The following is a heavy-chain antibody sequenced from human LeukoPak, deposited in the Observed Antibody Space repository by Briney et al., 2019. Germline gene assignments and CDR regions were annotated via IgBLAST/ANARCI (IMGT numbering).Heavy chain of an antibody. J-gene: IGHJ6*03. CDR3: ARGVRGSIGYDILTGPTDYYMDV. CDR2: MNPNSGNT. CDR1: GYTFTSYD. D-gene: IGHD3-9*01. V-gene: IGHV1-8*03. Sequence: GASVKVSCKASGYTFTSYDINWVRQATGQGLEWMGWMNPNSGNTGYAQKFQGRVTITRNTSISTAYMELSSLRSEDTAVYYCARGVRGSIGYDILTGPTDYYMDVWGKGTTVTVSS.